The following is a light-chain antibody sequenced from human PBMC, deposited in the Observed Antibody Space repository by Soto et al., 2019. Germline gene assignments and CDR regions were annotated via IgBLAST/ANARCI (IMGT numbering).Light chain of an antibody. V-gene: IGLV2-23*01. CDR2: EGS. J-gene: IGLJ2*01. CDR3: CSYAGSSTVV. Sequence: QSVLTQPASVSGSPGQSITISCTGTSSDVGSYSLVSWYQQHPGKAPKLMIYEGSKRPSGVSNRFSGSKSGNTASLTISWLQAEDEADYYCCSYAGSSTVVFGGGTKVTVL. CDR1: SSDVGSYSL.